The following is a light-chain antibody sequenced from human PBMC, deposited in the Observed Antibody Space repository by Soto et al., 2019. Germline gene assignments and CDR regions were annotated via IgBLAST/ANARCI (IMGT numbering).Light chain of an antibody. Sequence: IAMTQSPAALSVSPGESATLSCRASQSVNNKVAWYQQKPGQAPRLLIYDASTRATGIPAKFSGSGSGTEFTLTVSSLQSGDSAVYHFQQYEKWPLTFGGGTKVEIK. V-gene: IGKV3-15*01. CDR3: QQYEKWPLT. CDR2: DAS. CDR1: QSVNNK. J-gene: IGKJ4*01.